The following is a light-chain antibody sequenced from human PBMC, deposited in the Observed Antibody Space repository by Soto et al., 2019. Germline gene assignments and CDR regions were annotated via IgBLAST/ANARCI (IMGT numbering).Light chain of an antibody. CDR3: CSYAGSTTFV. J-gene: IGLJ3*02. CDR2: EGS. CDR1: SSDVGNYNL. Sequence: QSALTQPASVYGSPGQSITISCTGTSSDVGNYNLVSWYQQHPGKAPKLMIYEGSKRPSGVSNRFSGSKSGNTASLTISGVQAEDEADYYCCSYAGSTTFVFGGGTKLTVL. V-gene: IGLV2-23*03.